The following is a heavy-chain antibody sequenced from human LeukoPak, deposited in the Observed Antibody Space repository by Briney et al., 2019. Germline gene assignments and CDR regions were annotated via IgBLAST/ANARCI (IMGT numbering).Heavy chain of an antibody. Sequence: ASVNVSCKASGYIFTSYAMHWVRQAPGQRLEWMGWINAGNGNTKYSQKFQGRVTITRDTSASTAYMELSSLRSEDTAVYYCARYTAAVAHVRPFDYWGQGTLVTVSS. J-gene: IGHJ4*02. V-gene: IGHV1-3*01. CDR2: INAGNGNT. CDR1: GYIFTSYA. D-gene: IGHD6-19*01. CDR3: ARYTAAVAHVRPFDY.